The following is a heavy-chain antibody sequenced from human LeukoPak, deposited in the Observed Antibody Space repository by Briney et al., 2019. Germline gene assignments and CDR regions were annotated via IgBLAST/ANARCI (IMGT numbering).Heavy chain of an antibody. CDR1: GFTFTSYA. CDR2: ISGNDGST. CDR3: AKGGRALTALDY. J-gene: IGHJ4*02. V-gene: IGHV3-23*01. D-gene: IGHD2-21*02. Sequence: PGGSLRLSCAASGFTFTSYAMTWVRQPPGKGLEWVSAISGNDGSTYYTDSVKGRFSISRDNSKSTVYLEMHSLRADDTAVYYCAKGGRALTALDYWGQGTLVTVSS.